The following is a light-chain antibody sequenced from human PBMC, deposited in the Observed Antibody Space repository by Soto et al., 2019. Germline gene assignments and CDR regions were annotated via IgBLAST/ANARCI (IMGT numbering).Light chain of an antibody. CDR3: LHDYTYPRT. V-gene: IGKV1-6*01. CDR2: AAS. J-gene: IGKJ1*01. CDR1: QDIKND. Sequence: AIQVTQSPSSLSASVGERVTLTCRASQDIKNDLGWYQQTPGKTPKLLIYAASTLQSGVPSRFSGSGSGTDFTLTIRSLEPEDSGTYYCLHDYTYPRTFGQGTTVEIK.